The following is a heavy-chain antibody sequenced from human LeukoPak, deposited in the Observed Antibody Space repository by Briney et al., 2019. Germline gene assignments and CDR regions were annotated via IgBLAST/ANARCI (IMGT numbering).Heavy chain of an antibody. CDR2: ISYDGSNK. V-gene: IGHV3-30-3*01. J-gene: IGHJ4*02. CDR1: GFTFSTYA. D-gene: IGHD5-24*01. Sequence: GGSLRLSCAASGFTFSTYAMHWVRQAPGKGLEWVAVISYDGSNKYYADSVKGRFTISRDNSKNTLYLQMNSLRAEDTAVYYCARVKGDGYNHFDYWGQGTLVTVSS. CDR3: ARVKGDGYNHFDY.